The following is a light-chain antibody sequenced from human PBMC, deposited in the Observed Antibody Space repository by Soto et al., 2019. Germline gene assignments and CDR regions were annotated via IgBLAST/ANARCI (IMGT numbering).Light chain of an antibody. Sequence: QSVLTQPPSVSGAPGQRVTISCTGSSSNIGAGYDVHWYQQLPGTAPKLLIYGNSNRPSGVPDRFSGSKSGTSASLAITGLQAEDEADYYCQSYDSIHNYVFGTGTKVTVL. CDR1: SSNIGAGYD. V-gene: IGLV1-40*01. CDR2: GNS. CDR3: QSYDSIHNYV. J-gene: IGLJ1*01.